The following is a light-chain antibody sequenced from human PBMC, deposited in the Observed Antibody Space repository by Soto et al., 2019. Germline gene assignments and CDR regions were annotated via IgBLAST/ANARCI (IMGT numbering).Light chain of an antibody. CDR1: QRISTY. Sequence: DIQMTQSPSSLSASVGDRVTITCRASQRISTYLNWYQKKPGKDPKFLIYDASNLQSGVPSRFSGGGSGTDFNLTISSLQTEDFATYYCQQSYSTTRTFGQGTKLDIK. J-gene: IGKJ1*01. V-gene: IGKV1-39*01. CDR3: QQSYSTTRT. CDR2: DAS.